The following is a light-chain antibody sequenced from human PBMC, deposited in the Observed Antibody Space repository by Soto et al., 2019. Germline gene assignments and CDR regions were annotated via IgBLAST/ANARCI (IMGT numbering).Light chain of an antibody. J-gene: IGLJ1*01. V-gene: IGLV2-14*01. CDR1: SSDIGGYNY. CDR3: SSYTSSSTLYV. CDR2: EVS. Sequence: QSALTQPASVSGSPGQSITISCTGTSSDIGGYNYVSWYQHHPGKAPQLIIYEVSDRPSGVSNRFSGSKSGNTASLTISGLQAEDEADYSCSSYTSSSTLYVFGTGTKLTVL.